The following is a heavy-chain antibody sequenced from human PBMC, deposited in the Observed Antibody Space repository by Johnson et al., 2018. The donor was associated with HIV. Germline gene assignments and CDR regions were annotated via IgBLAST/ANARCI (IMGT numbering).Heavy chain of an antibody. CDR3: ARDREYGLAWGWALDI. D-gene: IGHD6-19*01. CDR1: GFTFSSYG. V-gene: IGHV3-33*01. CDR2: IWYDGSNK. Sequence: QVQLLESGGGVVQPGRSLRLSCAASGFTFSSYGMHWVRQAPGKGLEWVAVIWYDGSNKYYADSVKGRFTISRDNSKNTLYLQTNSLRVDDTAVYYCARDREYGLAWGWALDIWGQGTMVTVSS. J-gene: IGHJ3*02.